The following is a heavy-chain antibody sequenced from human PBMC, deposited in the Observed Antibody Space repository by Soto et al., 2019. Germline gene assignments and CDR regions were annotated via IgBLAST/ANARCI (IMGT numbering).Heavy chain of an antibody. CDR3: ATLGGTAMVKIDY. V-gene: IGHV1-69*06. D-gene: IGHD5-18*01. CDR1: GGTFSSYA. Sequence: QVQLVQSGAEVKKPGSSVKVSCKASGGTFSSYAISWVRQAPGQGLEWRGGLIPIFGTANYAQKFQGRVTITADKTTSTAYMELSSLRSEDTAVNYCATLGGTAMVKIDYWGQSTLVNVSA. CDR2: LIPIFGTA. J-gene: IGHJ4*02.